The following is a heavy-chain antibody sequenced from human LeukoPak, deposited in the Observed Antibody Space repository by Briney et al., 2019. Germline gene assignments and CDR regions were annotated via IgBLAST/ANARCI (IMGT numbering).Heavy chain of an antibody. CDR3: ARLLRNIAAAVYYFDY. J-gene: IGHJ4*02. V-gene: IGHV3-53*01. Sequence: PGGSLRLSCAASGFSVSSNYMNWVRQAPGKGLEWVSVIYSGVNTYYADSVRGRFTISRDNSKNTLYLQMNSLRAEDTAVYYCARLLRNIAAAVYYFDYWGQGTLVTVSS. D-gene: IGHD6-13*01. CDR1: GFSVSSNY. CDR2: IYSGVNT.